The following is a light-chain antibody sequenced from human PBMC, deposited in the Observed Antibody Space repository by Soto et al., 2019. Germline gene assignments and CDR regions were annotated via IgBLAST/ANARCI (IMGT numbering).Light chain of an antibody. CDR1: QSISSW. J-gene: IGKJ3*01. Sequence: DIQMTQSPSTLSASVGDRVTITCRASQSISSWLAWYQQKPGKAPKRLIYKASSLESGVPSRFSGSGSGTEFTLTISSLQPDDFATYYCQQYKSSFTFGPGTKVDIK. V-gene: IGKV1-5*03. CDR3: QQYKSSFT. CDR2: KAS.